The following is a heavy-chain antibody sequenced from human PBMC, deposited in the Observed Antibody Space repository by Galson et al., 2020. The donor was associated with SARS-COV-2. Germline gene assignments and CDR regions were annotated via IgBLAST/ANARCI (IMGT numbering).Heavy chain of an antibody. CDR3: AREGIRSHFDY. V-gene: IGHV4-31*03. CDR1: GGSISSGGYS. CDR2: IYYSGST. D-gene: IGHD5-18*01. Sequence: ASETLSLTCTVSGGSISSGGYSWSWIRQHQGKGLEWIGYIYYSGSTYYNPSLKSRVTISVDTSKNQFSLKLSSVTAADTAVYYCAREGIRSHFDYWGQGTLVTVSS. J-gene: IGHJ4*02.